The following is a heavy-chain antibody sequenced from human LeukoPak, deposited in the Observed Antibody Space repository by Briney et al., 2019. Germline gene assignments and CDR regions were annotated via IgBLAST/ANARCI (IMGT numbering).Heavy chain of an antibody. Sequence: GESLKISCKASRYRFTNFWIGWVRKMPGKGREWMRSIYPDYSDTRYSPSFQGNVTISTDKSIPTAYLQGSSLKATDTAMCYCARHLSGFDYWGQGTLVIVSS. J-gene: IGHJ4*02. CDR1: RYRFTNFW. D-gene: IGHD3-10*01. CDR3: ARHLSGFDY. CDR2: IYPDYSDT. V-gene: IGHV5-51*01.